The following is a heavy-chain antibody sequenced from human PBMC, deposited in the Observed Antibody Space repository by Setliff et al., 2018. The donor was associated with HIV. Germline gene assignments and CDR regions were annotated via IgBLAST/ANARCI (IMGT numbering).Heavy chain of an antibody. V-gene: IGHV3-48*03. J-gene: IGHJ4*02. CDR3: AGELVYSSGWPLDY. D-gene: IGHD6-19*01. CDR1: GFTFSSYE. CDR2: ISSSDSTI. Sequence: LRLSCAGSGFTFSSYETNWVRQAPGKGLEWVSYISSSDSTIYYADFVKGRFTISRDNAKNSLYLQMNSLRVEDTAVYYCAGELVYSSGWPLDYWGQGTLVTVSS.